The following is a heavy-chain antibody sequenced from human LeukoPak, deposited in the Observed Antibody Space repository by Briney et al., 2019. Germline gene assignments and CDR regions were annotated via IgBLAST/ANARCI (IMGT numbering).Heavy chain of an antibody. D-gene: IGHD3-22*01. CDR2: INPNSGGT. CDR1: GYTFTPYH. J-gene: IGHJ4*02. Sequence: ASVKVSCKASGYTFTPYHMHWMRQAPGQGLEWMGWINPNSGGTNYTQRFQGRVTMTRDTSIRTAYMELSRLRSDDTAVYYCATFYSDSSGYYFFSYWGQGTLVTVSS. V-gene: IGHV1-2*02. CDR3: ATFYSDSSGYYFFSY.